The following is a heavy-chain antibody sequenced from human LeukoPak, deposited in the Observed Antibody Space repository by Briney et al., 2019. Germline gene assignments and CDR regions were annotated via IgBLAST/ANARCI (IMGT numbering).Heavy chain of an antibody. CDR2: ISHSGTT. J-gene: IGHJ4*02. CDR1: GGSFSGYY. V-gene: IGHV4-34*01. Sequence: SETLSPTCAVYGGSFSGYYWTWIRQPPGKGLEWIGEISHSGTTNYNPSLKTRVTVSGDTSKKQFSLRLTSVTAADTAVYYCAIYYFDRSGHYLPYDYWGQGTLVTVSS. D-gene: IGHD3-22*01. CDR3: AIYYFDRSGHYLPYDY.